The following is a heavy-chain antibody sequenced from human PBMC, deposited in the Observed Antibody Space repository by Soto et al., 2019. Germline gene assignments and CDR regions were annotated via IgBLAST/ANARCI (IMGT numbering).Heavy chain of an antibody. CDR1: GFNFTYNA. J-gene: IGHJ2*01. CDR3: ARDWLRRDDILTPSWNFNL. V-gene: IGHV3-30*04. D-gene: IGHD3-9*01. Sequence: QEQLVESGGGVVRPGKSLRLSCEASGFNFTYNAMHWVRQAPGKGLEWVAVISFNGRRKFYARSVKGRFTISRDNSKNTLYLPITNLRPGDTAVYYCARDWLRRDDILTPSWNFNLWGQGTLVTAS. CDR2: ISFNGRRK.